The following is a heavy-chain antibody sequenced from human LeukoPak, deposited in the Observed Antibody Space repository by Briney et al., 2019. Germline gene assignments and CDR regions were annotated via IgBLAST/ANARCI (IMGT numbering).Heavy chain of an antibody. Sequence: SGGSLRLSCAASGFTFSSYGMHWVRQAPGKGLEWVAFIRYDGSNKYYADSVKGRFTISRDNSKNTLYLQMNSLRAEDTAVYYCAKDGNKFGSQYGSGRYYGDYWGQGTLVTVYS. V-gene: IGHV3-30*02. CDR2: IRYDGSNK. J-gene: IGHJ4*02. D-gene: IGHD3-10*01. CDR1: GFTFSSYG. CDR3: AKDGNKFGSQYGSGRYYGDY.